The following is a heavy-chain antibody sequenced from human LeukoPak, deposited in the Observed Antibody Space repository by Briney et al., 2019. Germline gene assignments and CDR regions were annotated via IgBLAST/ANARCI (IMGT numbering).Heavy chain of an antibody. J-gene: IGHJ5*02. V-gene: IGHV3-30*03. CDR2: ISYDGSNK. Sequence: GGSLRLSCAASGFTFSSYGMHWVRQAPGEGLEWVAVISYDGSNKYYADSLKGRFTISRDNSKNTLYLQMNSLRAEDTAVYYCARDPKGLEQWLVPVEFWFDPWGQGTLVTVSS. CDR3: ARDPKGLEQWLVPVEFWFDP. D-gene: IGHD6-19*01. CDR1: GFTFSSYG.